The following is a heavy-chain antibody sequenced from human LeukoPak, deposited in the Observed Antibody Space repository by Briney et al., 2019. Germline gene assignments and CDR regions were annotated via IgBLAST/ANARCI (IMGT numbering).Heavy chain of an antibody. CDR3: ARELGATVVNYGMDV. D-gene: IGHD4-23*01. J-gene: IGHJ6*02. CDR1: GGSIRSYY. Sequence: KPSETLSLTCTVSGGSIRSYYWSWIRQPPGKGLEWIGYIYHSGSTNYNPSLKSRVTISVDTPKNQLSLKLTSVTAADTAVYYCARELGATVVNYGMDVWGQGTTVTVSS. V-gene: IGHV4-59*01. CDR2: IYHSGST.